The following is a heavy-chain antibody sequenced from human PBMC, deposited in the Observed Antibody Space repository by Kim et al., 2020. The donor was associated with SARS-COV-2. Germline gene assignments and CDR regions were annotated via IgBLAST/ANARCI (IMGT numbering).Heavy chain of an antibody. CDR2: INGGGGST. CDR3: AKFGFGSISRYSRDCYYGMDV. V-gene: IGHV3-23*01. Sequence: GGSLRLSCAASGFTFSSYAMTWVRQAPGKGLEWVSAINGGGGSTYYADSVKGRFTISRDNSKNTLYLQMNSLRAEDTAVYYCAKFGFGSISRYSRDCYYGMDVWGQGTTVTVSS. CDR1: GFTFSSYA. D-gene: IGHD3-10*01. J-gene: IGHJ6*02.